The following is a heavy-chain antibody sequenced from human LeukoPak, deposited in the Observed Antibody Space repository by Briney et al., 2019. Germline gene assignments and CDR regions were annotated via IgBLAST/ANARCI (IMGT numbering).Heavy chain of an antibody. CDR1: GGSISSYY. Sequence: SETLSLTCTVSGGSISSYYWSWVRQPPGKGLEWIGYIYYSGSTNYNPSLKSRVTISVDTSKNQFSLKLSSVTAADTAVYYCASRVVVPAASDDAFDIWGQGTMVTVSS. CDR2: IYYSGST. D-gene: IGHD2-2*01. CDR3: ASRVVVPAASDDAFDI. J-gene: IGHJ3*02. V-gene: IGHV4-59*01.